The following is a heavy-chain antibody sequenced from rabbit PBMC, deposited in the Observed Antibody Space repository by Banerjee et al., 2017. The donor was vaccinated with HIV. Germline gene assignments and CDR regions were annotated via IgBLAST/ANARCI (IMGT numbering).Heavy chain of an antibody. CDR3: ARDAGYAGSNL. CDR1: GFSFSSGYW. D-gene: IGHD4-2*01. Sequence: QSLEESGGDLVKPGASLTLTCTASGFSFSSGYWLCWVRQAPGKGLEWIACIGAGSTYYATWAKGRFTISKTSSTTVTLQMTSLTAADTATYFCARDAGYAGSNLWGPGTLVTVS. J-gene: IGHJ4*01. V-gene: IGHV1S40*01. CDR2: IGAGST.